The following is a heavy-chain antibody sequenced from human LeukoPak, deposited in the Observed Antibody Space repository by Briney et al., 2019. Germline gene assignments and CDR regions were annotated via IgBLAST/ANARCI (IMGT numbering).Heavy chain of an antibody. D-gene: IGHD3-10*01. V-gene: IGHV5-51*01. CDR1: GYTFTSYW. CDR2: IYPGDSDT. CDR3: ARQRFGNLDY. Sequence: KVSCKASGYTFTSYWIGWVRQMPGKGLEWMGIIYPGDSDTRYSPSFQGQVTISADKSISTAYLQWSSLKASDTAMYYCARQRFGNLDYWGQGTLVTVSS. J-gene: IGHJ4*02.